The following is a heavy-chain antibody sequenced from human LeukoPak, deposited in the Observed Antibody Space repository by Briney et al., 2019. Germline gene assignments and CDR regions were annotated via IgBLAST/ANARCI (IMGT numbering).Heavy chain of an antibody. J-gene: IGHJ5*02. D-gene: IGHD5-18*01. V-gene: IGHV3-21*01. Sequence: GGSLRLSCAASGFTFSSYSMNWVRQAPGKGLEWVSSISSSSYIYYADSVKGRFTISRDNAKNSLYLQMNSLRAEDTAVYYCARGRDTAMVTNWFDPWGQGTQVTVSS. CDR1: GFTFSSYS. CDR3: ARGRDTAMVTNWFDP. CDR2: ISSSSYI.